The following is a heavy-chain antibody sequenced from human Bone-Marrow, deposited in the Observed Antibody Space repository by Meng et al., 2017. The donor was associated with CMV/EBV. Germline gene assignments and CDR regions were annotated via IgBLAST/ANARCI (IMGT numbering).Heavy chain of an antibody. CDR3: ASFSGYSYGFPY. CDR2: INHSGST. CDR1: GGSFSGYY. Sequence: GSLRLSCAVYGGSFSGYYWSWIRQPPGKGLEWIGEINHSGSTNYNPSLKSRVTISVDTSKNQFSLKLSSVTAADTAVYYCASFSGYSYGFPYWGQGTLVTFSS. D-gene: IGHD5-18*01. V-gene: IGHV4-34*01. J-gene: IGHJ4*02.